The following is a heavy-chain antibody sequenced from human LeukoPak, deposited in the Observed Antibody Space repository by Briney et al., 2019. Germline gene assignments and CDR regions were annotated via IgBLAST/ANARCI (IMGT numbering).Heavy chain of an antibody. CDR2: ISGSGGST. Sequence: GGSLRLSCAASGFTFSSYAMSWVRQAPGKGLEWVSAISGSGGSTYYADSVKGRFTIFRDNSKNTLYLQMNSLRAEDTAVYYCAKDLGYYYDSSGSDYWGQGTLVTVSS. CDR1: GFTFSSYA. V-gene: IGHV3-23*01. J-gene: IGHJ4*02. CDR3: AKDLGYYYDSSGSDY. D-gene: IGHD3-22*01.